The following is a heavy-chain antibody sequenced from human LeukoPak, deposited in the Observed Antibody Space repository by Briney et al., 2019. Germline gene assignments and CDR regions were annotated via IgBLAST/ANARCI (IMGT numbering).Heavy chain of an antibody. CDR1: GGSIGSYY. J-gene: IGHJ5*02. Sequence: SETLSLTCTVSGGSIGSYYWSWIRQPPGKGLEWIGYINYSGSTNYSPSLKSRVTISVDTSKNRFSLKLNSVTAADTAVYYCSRHVAQPWFDPWGQGTLVTVSS. V-gene: IGHV4-59*08. CDR3: SRHVAQPWFDP. D-gene: IGHD1-14*01. CDR2: INYSGST.